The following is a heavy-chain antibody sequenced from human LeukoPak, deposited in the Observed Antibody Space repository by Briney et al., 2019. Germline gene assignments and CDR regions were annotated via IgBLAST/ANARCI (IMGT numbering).Heavy chain of an antibody. J-gene: IGHJ6*04. Sequence: HPGRCLRLSCAASGLTFSRYEMNWVREAPGKGVEWVSYISISGSTIYYAGSVKGRFTTSRDNAKNSLYLQMNSLRAEDTAVYYCAELGITMIGGVWGKGPTVTISS. D-gene: IGHD3-10*02. CDR2: ISISGSTI. V-gene: IGHV3-48*03. CDR1: GLTFSRYE. CDR3: AELGITMIGGV.